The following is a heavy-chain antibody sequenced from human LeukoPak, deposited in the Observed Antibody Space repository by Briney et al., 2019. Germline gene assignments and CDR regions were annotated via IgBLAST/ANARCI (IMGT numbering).Heavy chain of an antibody. CDR3: ARLFESGIYNTFFHY. D-gene: IGHD3-10*01. J-gene: IGHJ4*02. CDR1: GFTFSSYG. V-gene: IGHV3-23*01. CDR2: ITATSSST. Sequence: GGSLRLSCAASGFTFSSYGMSWVRQAPGKGLEWVSAITATSSSTHDADSVQGRFTISRDNSKNTLYLQMNSLRPEDTAIYYCARLFESGIYNTFFHYWGQGPLVTV.